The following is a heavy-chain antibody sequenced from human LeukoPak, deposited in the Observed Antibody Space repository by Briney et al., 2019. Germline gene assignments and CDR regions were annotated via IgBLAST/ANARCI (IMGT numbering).Heavy chain of an antibody. CDR3: ARDRHPSPYDFWSGYHAPQDY. Sequence: GASVKVSCKASGYIFTIYAVHWVRQAPGQGLEWMGWINTNTGNPTYAQGFTGRFVFSLDTSVSTAYLQISSLKAEDTAVYYCARDRHPSPYDFWSGYHAPQDYWGQGTLVTVSS. D-gene: IGHD3-3*01. J-gene: IGHJ4*02. CDR1: GYIFTIYA. CDR2: INTNTGNP. V-gene: IGHV7-4-1*02.